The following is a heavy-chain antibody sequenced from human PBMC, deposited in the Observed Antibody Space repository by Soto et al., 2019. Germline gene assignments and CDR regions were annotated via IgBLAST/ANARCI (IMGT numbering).Heavy chain of an antibody. D-gene: IGHD6-13*01. CDR1: GYTFTSYA. CDR3: ASPGRIAAAGPNYYYYYYYGMDV. J-gene: IGHJ6*02. CDR2: INAGNGNT. V-gene: IGHV1-3*01. Sequence: ASVKVSCKAPGYTFTSYAMHWLRQAPGQRLEWMGWINAGNGNTKYSQKFQGRVTITRDTSASTAYMELSSLRSEDTAVYYCASPGRIAAAGPNYYYYYYYGMDVWGQGTTVTVSS.